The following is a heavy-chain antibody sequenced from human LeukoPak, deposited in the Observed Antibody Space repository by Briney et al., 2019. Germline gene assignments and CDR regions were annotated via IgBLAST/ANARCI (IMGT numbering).Heavy chain of an antibody. CDR3: XKXYGXYAGGDYMDV. V-gene: IGHV3-23*01. D-gene: IGHD4-17*01. CDR2: ISGSGGTT. J-gene: IGHJ6*03. CDR1: GFTFSSYA. Sequence: GGSLRLSCAASGFTFSSYAMTWVRQAPGKGLEWVSAISGSGGTTYYADPVKGRFTISRDNSKNTLYLQMNSLRAEDTAVYYCXKXYGXYAGGDYMDVWGKGTTVTVSS.